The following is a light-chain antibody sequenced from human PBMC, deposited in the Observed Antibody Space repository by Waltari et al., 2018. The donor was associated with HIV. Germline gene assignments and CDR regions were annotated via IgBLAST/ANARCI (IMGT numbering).Light chain of an antibody. CDR1: SRDVGASPF. CDR2: EVT. CDR3: CSYAGSGLV. J-gene: IGLJ3*02. Sequence: QSALTQSASVSGSPGQSITISCTGTSRDVGASPFVSWYQQHPGEVPKLLIYEVTKRPSGVSTRFSGSKSGNTASLTISGLQAEDEADYYCCSYAGSGLVFGGGTKLTVL. V-gene: IGLV2-23*02.